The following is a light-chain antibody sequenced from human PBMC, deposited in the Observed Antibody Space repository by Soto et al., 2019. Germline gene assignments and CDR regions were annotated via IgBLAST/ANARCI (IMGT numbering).Light chain of an antibody. CDR2: DVT. Sequence: HSVLTQPRSVSGSPGQSLTISCTGTSSVVGGYNYVSWYQQYPGKVPKLMIYDVTKRPSGVPDRFSGSKSGNTASLTISGLQAEDEADYYCCSHAGSYTYVFGTGTKVTVL. V-gene: IGLV2-11*01. CDR1: SSVVGGYNY. J-gene: IGLJ1*01. CDR3: CSHAGSYTYV.